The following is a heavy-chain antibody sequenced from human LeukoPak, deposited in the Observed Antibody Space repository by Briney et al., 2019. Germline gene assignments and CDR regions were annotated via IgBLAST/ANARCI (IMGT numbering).Heavy chain of an antibody. D-gene: IGHD2-2*01. Sequence: SETLSLTCTVSGSISGYYWSWIRQPPWKGLEWIGYIYTSGSTNYNPSLEGRVTISVDTSKNQFSLDLSSVSAADTAVYYCARQECTSTSCLTKNAFDIWGQGTMVTVSS. CDR2: IYTSGST. CDR3: ARQECTSTSCLTKNAFDI. V-gene: IGHV4-4*09. CDR1: GSISGYY. J-gene: IGHJ3*02.